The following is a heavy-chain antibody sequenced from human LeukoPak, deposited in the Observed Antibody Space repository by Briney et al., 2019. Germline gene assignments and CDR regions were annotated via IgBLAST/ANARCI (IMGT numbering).Heavy chain of an antibody. D-gene: IGHD2-15*01. J-gene: IGHJ4*02. Sequence: GGSLRLSCAASGFTFSSYGMHWVRQAPGNGLEWVASIKRDGSEKYYVDSVKGRFTISKDNSKHSLYLQMTSLRAEDTAVYYCAKIHCSGGSCHPPSDFDYWGQGTLVTVSS. CDR2: IKRDGSEK. CDR3: AKIHCSGGSCHPPSDFDY. CDR1: GFTFSSYG. V-gene: IGHV3-7*01.